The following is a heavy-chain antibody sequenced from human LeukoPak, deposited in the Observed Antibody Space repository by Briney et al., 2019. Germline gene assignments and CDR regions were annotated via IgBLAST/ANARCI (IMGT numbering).Heavy chain of an antibody. CDR2: IYYSGST. V-gene: IGHV4-39*01. Sequence: PSETLSLTCTVSGGSISSSSYYWGWIRQPPGKGLEWIGSIYYSGSTYYNPSLKSRVTISVDTSKNQFSLKLSSVTAADTAVYYCARLTLRRDIVVVWWFDPWGQGTLVTVSS. D-gene: IGHD2-2*01. CDR1: GGSISSSSYY. CDR3: ARLTLRRDIVVVWWFDP. J-gene: IGHJ5*02.